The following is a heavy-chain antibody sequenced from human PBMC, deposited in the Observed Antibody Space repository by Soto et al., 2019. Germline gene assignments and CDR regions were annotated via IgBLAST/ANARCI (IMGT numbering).Heavy chain of an antibody. CDR3: ARLPLWYYYDSRGYGNWFGP. V-gene: IGHV4-39*01. J-gene: IGHJ5*02. CDR2: IYYSGST. Sequence: LSLTCTVSGGSISSSSYYWGWIRQPPGKGLEWIGSIYYSGSTYYNPSLKSRVTISVDTSKNQFSLKLSSVTAADTAVYYCARLPLWYYYDSRGYGNWFGPGGQGTLVTVS. D-gene: IGHD3-22*01. CDR1: GGSISSSSYY.